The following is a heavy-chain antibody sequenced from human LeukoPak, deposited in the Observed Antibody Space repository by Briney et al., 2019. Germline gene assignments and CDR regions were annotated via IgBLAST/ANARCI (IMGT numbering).Heavy chain of an antibody. CDR2: IYTSGST. V-gene: IGHV4-4*07. CDR1: GGSISSYY. D-gene: IGHD3-10*01. CDR3: ARGDYYGSGSYYNSAFDI. Sequence: SETLSLTCTVSGGSISSYYWSWIRQPAGKGLEWIGRIYTSGSTNYNPSLKSRVTMSVDTSKNQFSLKLNSVTAADTAVYYCARGDYYGSGSYYNSAFDIWGQGTMVTVSS. J-gene: IGHJ3*02.